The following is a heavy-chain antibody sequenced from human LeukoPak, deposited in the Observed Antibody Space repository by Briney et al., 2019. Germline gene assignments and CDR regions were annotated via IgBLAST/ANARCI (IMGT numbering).Heavy chain of an antibody. CDR3: ARGELRYFDWLFPWFDY. CDR1: GFTFSSYS. J-gene: IGHJ4*02. D-gene: IGHD3-9*01. V-gene: IGHV3-21*01. Sequence: GGSLRLSCAASGFTFSSYSMNWVRQAPGKGLEWVSSISSSSYIYYADSVKGRFTISRDNAKNSLYLQMNSLRAEDTAVYYCARGELRYFDWLFPWFDYWGQGTLVTVSS. CDR2: ISSSSYI.